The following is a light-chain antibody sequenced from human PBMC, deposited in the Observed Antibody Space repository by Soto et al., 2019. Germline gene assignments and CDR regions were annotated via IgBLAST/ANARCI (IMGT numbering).Light chain of an antibody. V-gene: IGKV3-20*01. CDR1: QSVSSSY. J-gene: IGKJ1*01. CDR3: QQYCSSSWT. Sequence: EIVLTQSPGPLSLSPGEIATLSCRASQSVSSSYLAWYQQKPGQAPRLLIYGASSRATGIPDRFSGSGSGTDFTLTISRLEPGDFAVYYCQQYCSSSWTFGKGTKVEIK. CDR2: GAS.